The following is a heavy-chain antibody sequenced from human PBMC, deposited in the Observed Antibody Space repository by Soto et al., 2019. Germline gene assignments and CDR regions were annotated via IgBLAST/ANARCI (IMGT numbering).Heavy chain of an antibody. Sequence: SETLSLNCTVSGGSIGSGDYYWSWIRQPPGKGLEWIGYIYYSGSTYYNPSLKSRVTISVDTSKNQFSLKLSSVTAADTAVYYCARANCSSTSCYYHYGMDVWGQGTTVTVSS. CDR3: ARANCSSTSCYYHYGMDV. CDR1: GGSIGSGDYY. CDR2: IYYSGST. D-gene: IGHD2-2*01. V-gene: IGHV4-30-4*01. J-gene: IGHJ6*02.